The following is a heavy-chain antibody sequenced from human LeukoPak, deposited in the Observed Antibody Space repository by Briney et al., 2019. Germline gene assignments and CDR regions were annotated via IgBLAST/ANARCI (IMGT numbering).Heavy chain of an antibody. J-gene: IGHJ6*04. CDR1: GFTFTNYA. Sequence: PGGSLRLSCAASGFTFTNYAMTWVRQAPGKGLEGVSFISSSSSSIYYADSVKGRFTISRDNAKNSLYLQMNSLRAEDTAVYYCARAYYDILTGYYYGMDVWGKGTTVTVSS. CDR2: ISSSSSSI. CDR3: ARAYYDILTGYYYGMDV. D-gene: IGHD3-9*01. V-gene: IGHV3-21*01.